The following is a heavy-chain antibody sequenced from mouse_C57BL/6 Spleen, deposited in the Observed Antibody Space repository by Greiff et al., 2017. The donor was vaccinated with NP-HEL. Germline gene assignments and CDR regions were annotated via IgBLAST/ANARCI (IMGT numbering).Heavy chain of an antibody. CDR3: ARLDYDYDGAWFAY. D-gene: IGHD2-4*01. J-gene: IGHJ3*01. Sequence: VKVVESGAELVKPGASVKISCKASGYTFTDYYINWVKQRPGQGLEWIGKIGPGSGSTYYNEKFKGKATLTADKSSSTAYMQLSSLTSEDSAVYFCARLDYDYDGAWFAYWGQGTLVTVSA. CDR2: IGPGSGST. CDR1: GYTFTDYY. V-gene: IGHV1-77*01.